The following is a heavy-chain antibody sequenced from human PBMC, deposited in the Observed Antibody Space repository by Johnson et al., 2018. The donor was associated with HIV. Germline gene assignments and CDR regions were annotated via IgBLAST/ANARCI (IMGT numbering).Heavy chain of an antibody. D-gene: IGHD2/OR15-2a*01. CDR1: GFTFSSYA. J-gene: IGHJ3*01. Sequence: EVQLVESGGGLVQPGGSLRLSCAASGFTFSSYAMSWVRQAPGKGLEWVSGINWNGDSTGYADSVKGRFTISRDNAKNSLYLQMNNLRDEDTAWYYCAGVSEGEGGNQAAWVAFDVWGQGTMVTVSS. V-gene: IGHV3-20*04. CDR3: AGVSEGEGGNQAAWVAFDV. CDR2: INWNGDST.